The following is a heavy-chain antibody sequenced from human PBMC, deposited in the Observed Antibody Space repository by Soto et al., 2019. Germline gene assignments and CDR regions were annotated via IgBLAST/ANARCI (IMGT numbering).Heavy chain of an antibody. CDR1: GGTFSSYA. V-gene: IGHV1-69*13. CDR3: AGGNFRY. Sequence: SVKVSCKASGGTFSSYAISWVRQATGHGLEWMGGIIPIFGTANYAQKLQGRVTMTGNASTTTAYMELTSLTSDDTGVYYCAGGNFRYWGQGTLVTVSS. J-gene: IGHJ4*02. CDR2: IIPIFGTA.